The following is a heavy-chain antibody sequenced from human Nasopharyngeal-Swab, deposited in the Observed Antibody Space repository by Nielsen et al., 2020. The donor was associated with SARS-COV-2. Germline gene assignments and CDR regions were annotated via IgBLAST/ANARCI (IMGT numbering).Heavy chain of an antibody. CDR3: ARDRANLGSGSEFFGYFQH. V-gene: IGHV3-30-3*01. CDR1: GFTFSSYA. D-gene: IGHD6-25*01. Sequence: GESLKISCAASGFTFSSYAMHWVRQAPGKGLEWVAVISYDGSNKYYADSVKGRFTISRDNSKNTLYLQMNSLRAEDTAVYYCARDRANLGSGSEFFGYFQHWGQGTLVTVSS. J-gene: IGHJ1*01. CDR2: ISYDGSNK.